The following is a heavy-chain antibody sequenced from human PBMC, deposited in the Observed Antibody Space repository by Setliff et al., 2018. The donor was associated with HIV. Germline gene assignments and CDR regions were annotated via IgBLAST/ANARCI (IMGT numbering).Heavy chain of an antibody. Sequence: ASVKVSCKTVGFPFTGNYIHWVRQAPGQGLEWMAWINSATGGTNYAQNFQGWVTVTRDTSINTVYMELSSLKSDDTAVYYCARDYLHVFDIWGQGTMVTVSS. J-gene: IGHJ3*02. V-gene: IGHV1-2*04. CDR2: INSATGGT. CDR1: GFPFTGNY. CDR3: ARDYLHVFDI.